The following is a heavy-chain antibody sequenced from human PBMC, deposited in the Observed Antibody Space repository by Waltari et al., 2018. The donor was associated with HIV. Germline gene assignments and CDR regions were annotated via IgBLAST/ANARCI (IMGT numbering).Heavy chain of an antibody. J-gene: IGHJ6*02. CDR1: GGTFSRYA. Sequence: QVQLVQSGAEVKKPGSSVQISCKASGGTFSRYAVSWVRQAPGQGLEWMGGIIPTFGTPNYAQKFQGRVTITAGDYTSTGYMDLNSLRSEDTAAYYCVRHGCGSGSCGMDVWGQGTTVTVSS. V-gene: IGHV1-69*01. D-gene: IGHD3-22*01. CDR3: VRHGCGSGSCGMDV. CDR2: IIPTFGTP.